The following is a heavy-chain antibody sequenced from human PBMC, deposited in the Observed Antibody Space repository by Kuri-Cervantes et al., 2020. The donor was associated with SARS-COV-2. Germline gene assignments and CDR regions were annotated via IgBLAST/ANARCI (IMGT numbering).Heavy chain of an antibody. V-gene: IGHV4-34*01. J-gene: IGHJ5*02. CDR3: ARRINYWWFDP. CDR2: INHSGST. D-gene: IGHD4-11*01. Sequence: GSLRLSCAVYGGPFSGYYWSWIRQPPGKGLEWIGEINHSGSTYYNPSLKSRVTISVDRSKNQFSLKLSSVTAADTAVYYCARRINYWWFDPWGQGTLVTVSS. CDR1: GGPFSGYY.